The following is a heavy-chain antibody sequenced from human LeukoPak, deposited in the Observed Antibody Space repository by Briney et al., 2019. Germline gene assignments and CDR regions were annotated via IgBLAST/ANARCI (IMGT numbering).Heavy chain of an antibody. J-gene: IGHJ4*02. CDR3: TRDSSYGDYSTAFDY. V-gene: IGHV3-23*01. Sequence: GGSLRLSCAASGFIFSNYAMTWVRQAPGKGLEWVSSSGSTTDYSDSVKGRFTISRDNSKNTLYLQMNSLRADDTAVYYCTRDSSYGDYSTAFDYWGQGALVTVFS. CDR1: GFIFSNYA. CDR2: SGSTT. D-gene: IGHD4-17*01.